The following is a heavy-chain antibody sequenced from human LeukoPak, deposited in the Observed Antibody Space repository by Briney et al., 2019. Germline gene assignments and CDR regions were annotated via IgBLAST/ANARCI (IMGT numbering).Heavy chain of an antibody. V-gene: IGHV3-33*06. D-gene: IGHD3-22*01. CDR1: GFTFSSYG. CDR3: AKDRDSSGYYYEGADY. CDR2: IWYDGSNK. J-gene: IGHJ4*02. Sequence: GGSLRLSCAASGFTFSSYGMHWVRQAPGKGLEWVAVIWYDGSNKYYADSVKGRFTISRDNSKNTLYLQMNSLRAEDTAVYYCAKDRDSSGYYYEGADYWGQGTLVTVSS.